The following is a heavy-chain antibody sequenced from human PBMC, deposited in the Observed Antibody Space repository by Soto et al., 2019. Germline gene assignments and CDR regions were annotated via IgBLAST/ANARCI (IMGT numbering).Heavy chain of an antibody. CDR3: AKGWGYSAA. Sequence: QVQLVESGGGVVQPGRSLRLSCAASGFTFSSYGMHWVRQAPGKGLEWVAVISYDGSNKYYADSVKGRFTISRDNSKNTLYLQMNSLRAEDTAVYYCAKGWGYSAAWGQGTLVTVSS. D-gene: IGHD6-13*01. CDR2: ISYDGSNK. CDR1: GFTFSSYG. V-gene: IGHV3-30*18. J-gene: IGHJ5*02.